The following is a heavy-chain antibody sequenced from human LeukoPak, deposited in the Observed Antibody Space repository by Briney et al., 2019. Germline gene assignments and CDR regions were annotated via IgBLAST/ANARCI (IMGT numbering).Heavy chain of an antibody. CDR3: AKGVVSAAKKDYYCFVWDV. CDR2: ISGSGGSI. D-gene: IGHD2-2*01. Sequence: GGSLRLSFAASGLTFSSYAMSAARHAPGKGLEWVSAISGSGGSIYYADSVTGRFIISRDNSQNTLYLQMNSLRAEDTAVYYCAKGVVSAAKKDYYCFVWDVWGEGTRVTVSS. J-gene: IGHJ6*04. CDR1: GLTFSSYA. V-gene: IGHV3-23*01.